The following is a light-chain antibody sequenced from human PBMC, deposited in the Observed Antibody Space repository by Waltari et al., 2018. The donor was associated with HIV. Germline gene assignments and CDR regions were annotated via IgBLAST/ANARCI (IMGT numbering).Light chain of an antibody. V-gene: IGKV4-1*01. CDR2: GGA. J-gene: IGKJ1*01. CDR1: QSISHNSDNRNY. Sequence: DIVMTQSPDFLAASLGERATINCKSSQSISHNSDNRNYLDWYQQKVGQPPKLLMYGGAVRESGVPDRFSGSVSGTYFTLSINSLQAEDVAIYYCQQYYSTPRTFGQGTKVEIK. CDR3: QQYYSTPRT.